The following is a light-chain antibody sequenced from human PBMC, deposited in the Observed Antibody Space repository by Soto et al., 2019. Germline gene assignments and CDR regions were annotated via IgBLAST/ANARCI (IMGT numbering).Light chain of an antibody. CDR2: TAS. V-gene: IGKV1-9*01. Sequence: IQLTQSPSSLSASVGDRVTITCRASQGISSYLAWYQQKPGKAPKLLIYTASTLQSGVPSRFSGSGSGTDFTLTISSLQPDDFATYYCPQLNSYPRTFGQGSMV. J-gene: IGKJ1*01. CDR3: PQLNSYPRT. CDR1: QGISSY.